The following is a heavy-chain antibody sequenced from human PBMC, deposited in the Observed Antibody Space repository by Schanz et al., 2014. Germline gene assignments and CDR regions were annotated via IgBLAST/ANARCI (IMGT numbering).Heavy chain of an antibody. V-gene: IGHV1-18*01. CDR2: ISAYNGNT. CDR1: GYTFTSYG. D-gene: IGHD6-19*01. Sequence: QVQLIQSGAEVKKPGASVKVSCTASGYTFTSYGINWVRQAPGQGLEWMGWISAYNGNTNYAQKLQGRVTMTTDTSTSTAYMELRSLRSDDTAVYYCARGGYSSGWDGRDIAHFDSWGQGSLVTVSS. J-gene: IGHJ4*02. CDR3: ARGGYSSGWDGRDIAHFDS.